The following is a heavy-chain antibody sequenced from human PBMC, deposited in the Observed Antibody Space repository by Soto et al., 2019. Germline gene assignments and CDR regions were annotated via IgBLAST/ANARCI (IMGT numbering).Heavy chain of an antibody. CDR3: ARKVVWTGPPYYYC. V-gene: IGHV3-23*01. J-gene: IGHJ4*02. CDR1: GFTFSNSA. D-gene: IGHD3-3*01. Sequence: EVQLLESGGGLVQPGGSLRLSCAASGFTFSNSAMSWVRQAPVRGLEWVARITVSGDNTFYPDSVKGRFTISRDNSRNTLYVQMDSLRDDDTAIYYCARKVVWTGPPYYYCWGQGTMVTVFS. CDR2: ITVSGDNT.